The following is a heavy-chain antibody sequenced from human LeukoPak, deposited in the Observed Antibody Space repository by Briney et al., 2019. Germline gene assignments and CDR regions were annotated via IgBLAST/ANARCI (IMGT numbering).Heavy chain of an antibody. CDR3: AREHILTGYNEDY. Sequence: PGGSLRLSCAASGFTFSNYWMSWVRQAPGKWLDWVAYISSSGSTIYYADSVKGRFTIFRDNAKNSLYLQMNSLRAEDTAVYYCAREHILTGYNEDYWGQGTLVTVSS. D-gene: IGHD3-9*01. V-gene: IGHV3-48*04. CDR1: GFTFSNYW. J-gene: IGHJ4*02. CDR2: ISSSGSTI.